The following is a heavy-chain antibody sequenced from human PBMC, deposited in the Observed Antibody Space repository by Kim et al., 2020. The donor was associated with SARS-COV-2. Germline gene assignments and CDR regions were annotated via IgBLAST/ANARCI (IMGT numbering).Heavy chain of an antibody. CDR1: GGSFSGYY. V-gene: IGHV4-34*01. J-gene: IGHJ6*01. CDR2: INHSGST. CDR3: ARGSGDFWSGYYTNYYYG. D-gene: IGHD3-3*01. Sequence: SETLSLTCAVYGGSFSGYYWSWIRQPPGKGLEWIGEINHSGSTNYNPSLKSRVTISVDTSKNQFSLKLSSVTAADTAVYYCARGSGDFWSGYYTNYYYG.